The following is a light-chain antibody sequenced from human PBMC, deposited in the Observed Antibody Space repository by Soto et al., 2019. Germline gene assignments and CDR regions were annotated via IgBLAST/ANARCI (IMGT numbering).Light chain of an antibody. Sequence: QSVLTPPASVSGSPGQSITISRTGNRSDVGSYNLVSWYQQHPGKAPKLMIYEVSKRPSGVSNRFSGSKSGNTASLTISGLQAEDEADYYCCSYAGSSTYVFGTGTKVTVL. CDR2: EVS. CDR1: RSDVGSYNL. J-gene: IGLJ1*01. CDR3: CSYAGSSTYV. V-gene: IGLV2-23*02.